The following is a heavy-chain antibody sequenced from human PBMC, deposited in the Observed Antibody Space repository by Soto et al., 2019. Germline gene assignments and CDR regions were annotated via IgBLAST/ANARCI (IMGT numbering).Heavy chain of an antibody. V-gene: IGHV4-31*03. CDR3: ASSRIAVAIAPTLFDY. D-gene: IGHD6-19*01. CDR2: IYYSGST. Sequence: SETLSLTCTVSGGSISSGGYYWSWIRQHPGKGLEWIGYIYYSGSTYYNPSLKSRVTMSVDTSKNQFSLKLSSVTAADTAVYYCASSRIAVAIAPTLFDYWGQGTLVTVSS. CDR1: GGSISSGGYY. J-gene: IGHJ4*02.